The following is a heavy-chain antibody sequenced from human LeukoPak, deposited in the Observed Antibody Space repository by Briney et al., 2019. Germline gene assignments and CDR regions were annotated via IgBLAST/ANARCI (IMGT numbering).Heavy chain of an antibody. J-gene: IGHJ4*02. CDR1: GYTFTGYC. CDR2: INPNSGGT. CDR3: ARASWYYYDSSGYPDY. V-gene: IGHV1-2*02. Sequence: ASVKVSCKASGYTFTGYCVHWVRQAPGQGLEWMGCINPNSGGTKYAQKFLGRVTMTRDTSITTAYMELSGLRSDDTAVYYCARASWYYYDSSGYPDYWGQGTLVTVSS. D-gene: IGHD3-22*01.